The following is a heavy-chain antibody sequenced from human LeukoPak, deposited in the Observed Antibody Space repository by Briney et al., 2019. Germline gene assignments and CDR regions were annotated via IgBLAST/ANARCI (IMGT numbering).Heavy chain of an antibody. CDR2: NYYSGSN. V-gene: IGHV4-59*08. Sequence: SETLSLPCTVSGGPIRSYYWLWLRQPPGKGLEGIGYNYYSGSNNYNPSLKSRVTILVDTSKNQYSLKLSSVTAADTAVYYCASGRYYYDSSCYLYYFDYWGQGTLVTVSS. CDR3: ASGRYYYDSSCYLYYFDY. J-gene: IGHJ4*02. CDR1: GGPIRSYY. D-gene: IGHD3-22*01.